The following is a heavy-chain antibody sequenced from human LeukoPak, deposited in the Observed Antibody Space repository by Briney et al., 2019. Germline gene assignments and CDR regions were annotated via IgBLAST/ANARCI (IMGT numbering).Heavy chain of an antibody. V-gene: IGHV3-15*01. D-gene: IGHD3-10*01. CDR1: GFTFNNAW. Sequence: GGSLRLSCAAYGFTFNNAWMPWVRQAPGKGLEWVGRIKSKTDGGTTDYAAPVKDRFTISRDDSQNTLLLQMNNVQAEDTAVYYCTPVTENYGSESFGFWGQGTLVIVSS. CDR3: TPVTENYGSESFGF. J-gene: IGHJ4*02. CDR2: IKSKTDGGTT.